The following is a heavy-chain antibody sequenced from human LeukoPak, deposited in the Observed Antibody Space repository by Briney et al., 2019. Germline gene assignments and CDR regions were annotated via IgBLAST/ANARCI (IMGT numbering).Heavy chain of an antibody. Sequence: SETLSLTCTVSGGSISSGGYYWSWIRQHPGKGLEWIGYIYFSGSTYYNPSLKSRLTISVDTSKNQFSLRLTSVTAADTAVYYCARYQYSSGWYYFDYWGQGTLVTVSS. V-gene: IGHV4-31*03. D-gene: IGHD6-19*01. CDR2: IYFSGST. CDR1: GGSISSGGYY. CDR3: ARYQYSSGWYYFDY. J-gene: IGHJ4*02.